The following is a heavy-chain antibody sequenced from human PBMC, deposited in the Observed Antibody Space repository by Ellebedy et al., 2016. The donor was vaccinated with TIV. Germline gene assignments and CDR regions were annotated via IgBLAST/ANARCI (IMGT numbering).Heavy chain of an antibody. CDR3: ARPGLSAGTPGRVDWFDP. Sequence: AASVKVSCKASAYTLTSYYIHCVRQAPGQRLEWMGWINPNPGGTKYAQSFQGRVIMTRDTSISTVYMELIRLRSDDTAVYYCARPGLSAGTPGRVDWFDPWGQGTLVTVSS. V-gene: IGHV1-2*02. CDR2: INPNPGGT. D-gene: IGHD2-15*01. J-gene: IGHJ5*02. CDR1: AYTLTSYY.